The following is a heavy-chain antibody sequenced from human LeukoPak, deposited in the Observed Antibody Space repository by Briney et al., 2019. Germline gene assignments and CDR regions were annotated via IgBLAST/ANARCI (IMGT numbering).Heavy chain of an antibody. CDR1: GFTFSSYA. D-gene: IGHD6-19*01. Sequence: PGGSLRLSCAASGFTFSSYAMTWVRQGPGKGLEWVSAISDSSGNTNYADSVRGRFTIPRDNSKNTLYLQMNSLRAEDTAVYYCAKVYSAWYSDYWGQGTLVTVSS. J-gene: IGHJ4*02. CDR3: AKVYSAWYSDY. V-gene: IGHV3-23*01. CDR2: ISDSSGNT.